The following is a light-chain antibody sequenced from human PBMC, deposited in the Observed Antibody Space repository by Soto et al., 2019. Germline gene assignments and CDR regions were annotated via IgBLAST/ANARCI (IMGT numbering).Light chain of an antibody. J-gene: IGKJ5*01. Sequence: MTQSPSSLSPSVGDRVTITCRASRSISDWLAWYQQKPGKAPELLIFDASNLKSGVSSRFSGSGSGTEFTLTISRLQPEDFATYYCQQAFSFPITFGQGTRLEIK. V-gene: IGKV1-5*01. CDR2: DAS. CDR3: QQAFSFPIT. CDR1: RSISDW.